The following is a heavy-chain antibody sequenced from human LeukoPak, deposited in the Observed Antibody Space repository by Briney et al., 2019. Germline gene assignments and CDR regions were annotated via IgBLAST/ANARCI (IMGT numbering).Heavy chain of an antibody. CDR3: ARVGGHCTSTSCPPPDY. J-gene: IGHJ4*02. Sequence: PGGSLRLSCAASGFAFSSYEMNWVRQAPGKGPEWISYISGGRDTMYYADSVKGRFTSSRDNAKNSLFLQMNSLRAEDTAVYYCARVGGHCTSTSCPPPDYWGQGTLVTVSS. V-gene: IGHV3-48*03. CDR1: GFAFSSYE. D-gene: IGHD2-2*01. CDR2: ISGGRDTM.